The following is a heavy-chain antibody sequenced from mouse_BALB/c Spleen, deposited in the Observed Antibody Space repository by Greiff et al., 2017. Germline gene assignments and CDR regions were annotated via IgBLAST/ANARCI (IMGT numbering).Heavy chain of an antibody. CDR2: IAPGSGST. CDR1: GYTFPSYW. Sequence: DLVKPGASVKLSCKASGYTFPSYWINWIKQRPGQGLEWIGRIAPGSGSTYYNEMFKGKATLTVDTSSSTAYIQLSSLSSEDSAVYFCAREDYGSSYDAMDYWGQGTSVTVSS. V-gene: IGHV1S41*01. CDR3: AREDYGSSYDAMDY. J-gene: IGHJ4*01. D-gene: IGHD1-1*01.